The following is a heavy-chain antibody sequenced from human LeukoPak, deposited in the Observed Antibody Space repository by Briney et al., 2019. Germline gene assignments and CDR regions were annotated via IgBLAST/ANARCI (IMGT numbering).Heavy chain of an antibody. D-gene: IGHD6-13*01. V-gene: IGHV1-69*13. CDR2: IIPISGTA. J-gene: IGHJ4*02. CDR3: ARWAGESSSWYPALFDY. Sequence: SVKVSCKASGGTFNNHAISWVRQAPGQGLEWMGVIIPISGTANYAQRFQGRVTITADESTSTVYMELSSLTSEDTAVYYCARWAGESSSWYPALFDYWGQGTLVTVSS. CDR1: GGTFNNHA.